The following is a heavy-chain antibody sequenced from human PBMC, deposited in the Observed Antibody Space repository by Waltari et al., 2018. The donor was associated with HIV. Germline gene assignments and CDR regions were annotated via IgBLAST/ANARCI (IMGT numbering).Heavy chain of an antibody. CDR1: GASISSSKW. D-gene: IGHD4-17*01. Sequence: QVQLQESGPGLVRPSGTLSLTCAVSGASISSSKWWSWVRQPPGKGLEWIGEIYHSGSTTNNPFCKSRVTLSIDKSKKQFSRNLTSVTAADTAMYYCARVRDSGDYGHFDSWGRGTLVIVSS. V-gene: IGHV4-4*02. J-gene: IGHJ4*02. CDR2: IYHSGST. CDR3: ARVRDSGDYGHFDS.